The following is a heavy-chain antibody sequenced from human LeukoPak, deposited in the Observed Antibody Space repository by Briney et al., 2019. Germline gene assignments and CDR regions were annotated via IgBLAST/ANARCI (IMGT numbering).Heavy chain of an antibody. J-gene: IGHJ6*02. D-gene: IGHD3-3*02. Sequence: SETLSLTCTVSGGSISSYYWSWIRQPPGKGLEWTGYIYYSGSTNYNPSLKSRVTISVDTSKNQFSLKLSSVTAADTAVYYCARDRSLANLGYGMDVWGQGTTVTVSS. CDR3: ARDRSLANLGYGMDV. V-gene: IGHV4-59*01. CDR1: GGSISSYY. CDR2: IYYSGST.